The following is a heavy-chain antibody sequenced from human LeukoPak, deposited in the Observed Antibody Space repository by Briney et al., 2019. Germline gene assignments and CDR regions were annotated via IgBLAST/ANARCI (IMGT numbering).Heavy chain of an antibody. J-gene: IGHJ4*02. D-gene: IGHD6-13*01. CDR1: GFTFSSYA. CDR3: AKTRRWEIAAAGTFDY. Sequence: PGGSLRLSCAASGFTFSSYAMSWVRQAPGKGLEWVSAIGSGGGTYYADSVKGQFTISGDNSKNTLYLQMNSLRAEDTAVYYCAKTRRWEIAAAGTFDYWGQGTLVTVSS. CDR2: IGSGGGT. V-gene: IGHV3-23*01.